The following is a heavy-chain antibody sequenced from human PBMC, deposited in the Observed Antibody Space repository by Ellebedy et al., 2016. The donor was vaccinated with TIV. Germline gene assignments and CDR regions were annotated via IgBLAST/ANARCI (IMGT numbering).Heavy chain of an antibody. J-gene: IGHJ6*02. Sequence: GESLKISCAASGFSVSTTYMSWVRQAPGKGLEWVSIIYSDGSTYYADSVKARFIISRDSSKNTLYLQMNSLRVEDAAVYYCARDPLVATPQGGYYYYGLDVWGQGTAVTVSS. CDR3: ARDPLVATPQGGYYYYGLDV. CDR1: GFSVSTTY. CDR2: IYSDGST. V-gene: IGHV3-66*01. D-gene: IGHD2-15*01.